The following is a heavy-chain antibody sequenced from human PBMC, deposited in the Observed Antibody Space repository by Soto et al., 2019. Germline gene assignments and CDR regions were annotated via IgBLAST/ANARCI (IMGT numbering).Heavy chain of an antibody. CDR3: AHSRGDLLTGHYYFDY. CDR2: ISWDGEK. V-gene: IGHV2-5*02. Sequence: ITLKESGPTLVKPTQTLTLTCTFSGFSLNTRGVGVGWIRQPPGKALEWLALISWDGEKRYSPSLKSRLTITKDTSENPVVLTVTNMDPADTATYSCAHSRGDLLTGHYYFDYWGQGTLVTVSS. CDR1: GFSLNTRGVG. J-gene: IGHJ4*02. D-gene: IGHD3-9*01.